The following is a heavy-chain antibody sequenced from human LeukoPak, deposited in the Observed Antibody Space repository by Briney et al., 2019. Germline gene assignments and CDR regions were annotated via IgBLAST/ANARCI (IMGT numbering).Heavy chain of an antibody. Sequence: SKTLSLTCTVSGGSISSYYWSWIRQPPGKGLEWIGYIYYSGSTNYNPSLKSRVTISVDTSKNQFSLKLSSVTAADTAVYYCARGVVGALNYWGQGTLVTVSS. J-gene: IGHJ4*02. V-gene: IGHV4-59*01. CDR3: ARGVVGALNY. D-gene: IGHD1-26*01. CDR1: GGSISSYY. CDR2: IYYSGST.